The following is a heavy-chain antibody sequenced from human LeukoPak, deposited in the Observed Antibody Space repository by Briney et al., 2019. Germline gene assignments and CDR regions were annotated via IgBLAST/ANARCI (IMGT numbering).Heavy chain of an antibody. D-gene: IGHD3-22*01. CDR1: GFTFTTYA. J-gene: IGHJ4*02. CDR3: AKLDSRGYSHY. CDR2: VGESGGTT. Sequence: GGSLRLSCVASGFTFTTYAMSWVRQAPGKGLEWVSSVGESGGTTYYTDSVKGRFTISRDNPKNTVYLQLDSLRGEDAAVYYCAKLDSRGYSHYWGQGLLVTVSS. V-gene: IGHV3-23*01.